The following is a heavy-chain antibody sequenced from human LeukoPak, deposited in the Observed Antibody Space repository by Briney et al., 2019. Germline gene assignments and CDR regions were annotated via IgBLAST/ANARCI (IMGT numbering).Heavy chain of an antibody. J-gene: IGHJ4*02. CDR2: INHSGST. D-gene: IGHD4-17*01. CDR1: GGSFSGYY. V-gene: IGHV4-34*01. CDR3: ARAGHSVTTADYFDY. Sequence: SETLSLTCAVYGGSFSGYYWSWIRQPPGKGLEWIGEINHSGSTNYNPSLKSRVTISVDTSKNQFSLKLSSVTAADAAVYYCARAGHSVTTADYFDYWGQGTLVTVSS.